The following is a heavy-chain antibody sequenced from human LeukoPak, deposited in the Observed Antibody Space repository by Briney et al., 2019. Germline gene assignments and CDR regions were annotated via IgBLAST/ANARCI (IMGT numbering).Heavy chain of an antibody. CDR1: GGSISSSSYY. J-gene: IGHJ6*02. V-gene: IGHV4-39*01. Sequence: PSETLSLTCTVSGGSISSSSYYWGWIRQPPGKGLEWIGSIYYSGSTYYNPSLKSRVTISVDTSKNQFSLKLSSVTAADTAVYYCARGNSNRPYYYYYGMDVWGQGTTVTVSS. D-gene: IGHD2/OR15-2a*01. CDR2: IYYSGST. CDR3: ARGNSNRPYYYYYGMDV.